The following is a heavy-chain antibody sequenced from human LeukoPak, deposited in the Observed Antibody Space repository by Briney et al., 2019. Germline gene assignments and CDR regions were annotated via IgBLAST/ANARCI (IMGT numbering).Heavy chain of an antibody. CDR2: IRGDGSMT. V-gene: IGHV3-74*01. J-gene: IGHJ4*02. D-gene: IGHD6-25*01. CDR1: GFTFSSYG. CDR3: ARENLAAAADY. Sequence: GGSLRLSCGASGFTFSSYGMNWVRQAPGKGLVWVSRIRGDGSMTNYADSVKGRFTISRDNAKNTLYLQMNSLRLEDTAVYYCARENLAAAADYWGQGTVVTVSS.